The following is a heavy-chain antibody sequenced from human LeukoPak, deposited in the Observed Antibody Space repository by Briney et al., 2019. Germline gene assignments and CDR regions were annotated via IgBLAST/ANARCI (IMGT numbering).Heavy chain of an antibody. V-gene: IGHV7-4-1*02. J-gene: IGHJ4*02. CDR1: GYTFTGYY. CDR2: INTNTGNP. Sequence: ASVKVSCKASGYTFTGYYMHRVRQAPGQGLEWMGWINTNTGNPTYAQGFTGRFVFSLDTSVSTAYLQISSLKAEDTAVYYCARISSSGSYAYWGQGTLVTVSS. D-gene: IGHD1-26*01. CDR3: ARISSSGSYAY.